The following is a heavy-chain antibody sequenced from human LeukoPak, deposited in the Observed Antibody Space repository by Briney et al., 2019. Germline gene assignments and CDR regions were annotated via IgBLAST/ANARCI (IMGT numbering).Heavy chain of an antibody. CDR3: AKDLGHDDARRILESYNWFDP. CDR1: GFTFSSYG. D-gene: IGHD3-16*01. J-gene: IGHJ5*02. CDR2: IRYDGSNK. Sequence: PGGSLRLSCAASGFTFSSYGMHWVRQAPGKGLEWVAFIRYDGSNKYYADSVKGRFTISRDNSKNTLYLQMNSLRAEDTAVYYCAKDLGHDDARRILESYNWFDPWGQGTLVTVSS. V-gene: IGHV3-30*02.